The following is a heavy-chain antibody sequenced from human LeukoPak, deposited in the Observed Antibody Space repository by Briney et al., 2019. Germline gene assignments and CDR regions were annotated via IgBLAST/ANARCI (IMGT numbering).Heavy chain of an antibody. CDR3: ARGGNWADY. CDR2: ISGSGGST. CDR1: GFTFSNAW. J-gene: IGHJ4*02. Sequence: PGGSLRLSCAASGFTFSNAWMSWVRQAPGKGLEWVSAISGSGGSTYYADSVKGRFTISRDNSKNTLYLQMNSLRAEDTAVYYCARGGNWADYWGQGTLVTVSS. V-gene: IGHV3-23*01. D-gene: IGHD7-27*01.